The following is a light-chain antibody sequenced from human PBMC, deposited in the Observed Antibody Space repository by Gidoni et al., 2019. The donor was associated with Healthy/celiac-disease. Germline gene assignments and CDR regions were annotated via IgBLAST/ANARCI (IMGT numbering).Light chain of an antibody. CDR2: EVS. Sequence: QSALTPPASVSGSPGQSITISCPGTSSDVGSYNLVSWYQQHPGKAPKLMIYEVSKRPSGVANRFSGSKSGNTASLTISGLQAEDEAEYYCCSYAGSGTPFGGGTKLTVL. CDR3: CSYAGSGTP. CDR1: SSDVGSYNL. V-gene: IGLV2-23*02. J-gene: IGLJ3*02.